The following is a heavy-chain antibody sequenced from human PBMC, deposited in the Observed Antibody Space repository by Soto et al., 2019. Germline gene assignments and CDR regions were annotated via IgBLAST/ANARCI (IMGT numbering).Heavy chain of an antibody. J-gene: IGHJ4*02. D-gene: IGHD2-8*01. Sequence: SVKVSCKASGFTFTSSAFQWVRQARGQRLEWTGWIAVGSGYTNYAQRFQDRVTLTRDMSTATTYMELSRLTSEDTAIYYCAADATAWQQMVPSDYWGQGTLVTVSS. CDR1: GFTFTSSA. CDR3: AADATAWQQMVPSDY. CDR2: IAVGSGYT. V-gene: IGHV1-58*01.